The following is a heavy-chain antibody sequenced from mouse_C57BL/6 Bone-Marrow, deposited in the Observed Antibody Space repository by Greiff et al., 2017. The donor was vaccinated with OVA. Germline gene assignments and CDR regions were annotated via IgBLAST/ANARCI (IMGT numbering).Heavy chain of an antibody. V-gene: IGHV1-80*01. D-gene: IGHD1-1*01. CDR1: GYAFSSYW. J-gene: IGHJ4*01. CDR3: ARCYYGLYAMDY. Sequence: QVQLKESGAELVKPGASVKISCKASGYAFSSYWMNWVKQRPGKGLEWIGQIYPGDGDTNYNGKFKGKATLTADKSSSTAYMQLSSLTSEDSAVYFCARCYYGLYAMDYWGQGTSVTVSS. CDR2: IYPGDGDT.